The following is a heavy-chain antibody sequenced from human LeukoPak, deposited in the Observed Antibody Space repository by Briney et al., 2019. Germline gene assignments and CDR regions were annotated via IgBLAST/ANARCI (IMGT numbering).Heavy chain of an antibody. D-gene: IGHD5-12*01. V-gene: IGHV4-39*07. J-gene: IGHJ5*02. Sequence: SENLSLTCSVSGGSIRSLGYSWGWIRQPPGKGLEWIASMYYTGTTYYNPSLKSRVTMSVDTSKNQFSLNLTSVTAADTAVFYCARSVSAYAGRGWFDPWGQGTLVTVSS. CDR1: GGSIRSLGYS. CDR3: ARSVSAYAGRGWFDP. CDR2: MYYTGTT.